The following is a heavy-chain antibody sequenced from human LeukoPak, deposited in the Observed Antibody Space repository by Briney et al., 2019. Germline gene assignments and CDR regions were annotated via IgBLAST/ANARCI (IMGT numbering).Heavy chain of an antibody. V-gene: IGHV3-23*01. CDR1: GFTFSTYA. Sequence: PGGSLRLSCAASGFTFSTYAMSWVRQAPGKGLEWVSDIGGSGSSTYYADSVKGRFTISRDNSKNTLYLQMNSLRAEDTAVYYCAKGADYEPYYYYYYMDVWGKGTTVTVSS. J-gene: IGHJ6*03. CDR3: AKGADYEPYYYYYYMDV. CDR2: IGGSGSST. D-gene: IGHD4-17*01.